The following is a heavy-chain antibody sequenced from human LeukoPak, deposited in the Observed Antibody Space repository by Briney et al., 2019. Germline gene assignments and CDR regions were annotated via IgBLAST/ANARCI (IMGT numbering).Heavy chain of an antibody. J-gene: IGHJ5*02. Sequence: GGSLRLSCAASGFTFSSYSMNWVRQAPGKGLEWVSSISSSSYIYYADSVKGRFTISRDNAKNSLYLRMNSLRAEDTAVYYCARDAVGGCSSTSCYPTWGQGTLVTVSS. CDR2: ISSSSYI. CDR3: ARDAVGGCSSTSCYPT. D-gene: IGHD2-2*01. CDR1: GFTFSSYS. V-gene: IGHV3-21*01.